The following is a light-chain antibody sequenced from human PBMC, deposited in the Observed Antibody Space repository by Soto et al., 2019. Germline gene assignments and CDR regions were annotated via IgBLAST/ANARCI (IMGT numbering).Light chain of an antibody. CDR1: SSDVGGYNY. J-gene: IGLJ1*01. Sequence: QSALTQPASVSGSPGQSITISCTGTSSDVGGYNYVSWYQQHPGKAPKLMIYDVSNRHSGVSNRFSGSKSGNTASLTISGLPAYDEAYYYCSSYTSSSTLYVFGTGTKVTVL. V-gene: IGLV2-14*01. CDR3: SSYTSSSTLYV. CDR2: DVS.